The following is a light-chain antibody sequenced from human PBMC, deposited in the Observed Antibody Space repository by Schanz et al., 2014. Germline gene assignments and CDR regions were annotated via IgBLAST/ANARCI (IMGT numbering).Light chain of an antibody. J-gene: IGLJ2*01. CDR2: DVS. CDR1: SSDVGTSNY. Sequence: QSVLSQPASVSESPGQSITISCAGTSSDVGTSNYVSWYQQHPGKAPKLMVYDVSSRPSGVSDRFSGSKSGNTASLTISGLQTEDEADYYCSSYTTSNTLVFGGGTQLTVL. CDR3: SSYTTSNTLV. V-gene: IGLV2-14*01.